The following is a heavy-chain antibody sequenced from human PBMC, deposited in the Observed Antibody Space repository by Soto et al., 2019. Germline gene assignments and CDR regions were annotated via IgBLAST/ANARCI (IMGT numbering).Heavy chain of an antibody. CDR1: GFTFSSYG. Sequence: QVQLVESGGGVVQPGRSLRLSCAASGFTFSSYGMHWVRQAPGKGLEWVAVISYDGSNKYYADSVKGRFTISRDNSKNTLYLQMNSLRAEDTAVYYCAKGGIQLWPDPWFIDYWGQGTLVPVSS. D-gene: IGHD5-18*01. V-gene: IGHV3-30*18. CDR2: ISYDGSNK. CDR3: AKGGIQLWPDPWFIDY. J-gene: IGHJ4*02.